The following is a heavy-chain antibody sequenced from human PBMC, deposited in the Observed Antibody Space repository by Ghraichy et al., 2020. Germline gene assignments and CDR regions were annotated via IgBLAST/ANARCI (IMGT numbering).Heavy chain of an antibody. Sequence: GGALRLSCAASGFTFTTYSMNWVRQAPGKGLEWVSSISSSSFYIYYADSVKGRFTISRDNAKHSLYLQMNSLRAEDTAVYYCARRSCATTSCPVDYWGQGTLVTVSS. CDR1: GFTFTTYS. CDR2: ISSSSFYI. D-gene: IGHD2-2*01. CDR3: ARRSCATTSCPVDY. V-gene: IGHV3-21*01. J-gene: IGHJ4*02.